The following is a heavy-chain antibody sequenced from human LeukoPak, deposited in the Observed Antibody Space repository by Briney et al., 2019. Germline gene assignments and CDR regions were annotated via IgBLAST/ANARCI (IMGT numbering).Heavy chain of an antibody. V-gene: IGHV3-48*04. CDR3: ARDGEYSSSWYIAVRSAAFDY. Sequence: PGGSLRLSCAASGFTFSSYSMTWVRQAPGKGLEWVSYISSSSSTIYYADSVKGRFTISRDNAKNSLYLQMNSLRAEDTAVYYCARDGEYSSSWYIAVRSAAFDYWGQGTLVTVSS. J-gene: IGHJ4*02. CDR2: ISSSSSTI. CDR1: GFTFSSYS. D-gene: IGHD6-13*01.